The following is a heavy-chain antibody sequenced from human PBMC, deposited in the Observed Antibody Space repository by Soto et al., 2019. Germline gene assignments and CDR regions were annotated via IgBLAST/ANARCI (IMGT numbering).Heavy chain of an antibody. D-gene: IGHD5-12*01. CDR2: INPKNGDT. V-gene: IGHV1-2*02. J-gene: IGHJ4*02. Sequence: ASVKVSCKASGYTFTGYYIHWVRQAPGQGLEWMGWINPKNGDTIFAQKFQGRVTMTRDTSTSTAYMELTSLRFDDTAVYYCARHSGYDYVFDYWGRGTLVTVSS. CDR1: GYTFTGYY. CDR3: ARHSGYDYVFDY.